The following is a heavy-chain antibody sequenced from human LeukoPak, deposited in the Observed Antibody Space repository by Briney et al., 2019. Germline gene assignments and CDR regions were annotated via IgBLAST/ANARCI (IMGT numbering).Heavy chain of an antibody. D-gene: IGHD6-19*01. V-gene: IGHV4-34*01. Sequence: SETLSLTCVVYGESFSGYSWSWIRQPPGKGLEWVGEINQRRNTNYNPSLKSRVTISIDTSKNQFSLKLSSVTAADTAVYYCARHGWHAWYFDLWGRGTLVTVSS. CDR3: ARHGWHAWYFDL. CDR1: GESFSGYS. J-gene: IGHJ2*01. CDR2: INQRRNT.